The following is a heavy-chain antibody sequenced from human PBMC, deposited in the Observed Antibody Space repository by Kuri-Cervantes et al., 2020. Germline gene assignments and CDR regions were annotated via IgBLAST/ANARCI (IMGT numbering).Heavy chain of an antibody. V-gene: IGHV1-18*01. J-gene: IGHJ5*02. CDR2: ISAYSGNT. CDR1: GYTFSSYG. Sequence: ASVKVSCRASGYTFSSYGVSWVRQAPGQGLEWMGWISAYSGNTNYAQKLQGRVTMTTDTSTTTAYMELSSLRSEDTAVYYCARGAYSGSYYWFDPWGQGTLVTVSS. CDR3: ARGAYSGSYYWFDP. D-gene: IGHD1-26*01.